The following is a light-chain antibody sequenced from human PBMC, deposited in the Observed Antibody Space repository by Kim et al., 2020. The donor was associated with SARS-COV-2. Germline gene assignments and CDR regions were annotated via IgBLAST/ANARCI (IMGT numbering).Light chain of an antibody. CDR1: QSVSSY. Sequence: EIVLTQSPAILSLSPGERATLSCRASQSVSSYLAWYQQKPGQAPRLLIYDASNRATGIPARFSGSGSGTDFTLTISSLEPEDFAVYYCQQRSNWLTFGQGTRLEIK. V-gene: IGKV3-11*01. J-gene: IGKJ5*01. CDR3: QQRSNWLT. CDR2: DAS.